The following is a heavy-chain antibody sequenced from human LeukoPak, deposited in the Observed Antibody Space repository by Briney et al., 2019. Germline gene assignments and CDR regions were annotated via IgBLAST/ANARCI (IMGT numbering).Heavy chain of an antibody. Sequence: GGSLRLSCAASGFTFSSYGMHWVRQAPGKGLEWVANIKRDGSEKYYVDSVEGRFTISRDNAKNTLYLQMNSLRAEDTAVYYCARALRYSDWLLPRVGWDDAFDIWGQGTMVTVSS. CDR1: GFTFSSYG. CDR2: IKRDGSEK. D-gene: IGHD3-9*01. J-gene: IGHJ3*02. V-gene: IGHV3-7*04. CDR3: ARALRYSDWLLPRVGWDDAFDI.